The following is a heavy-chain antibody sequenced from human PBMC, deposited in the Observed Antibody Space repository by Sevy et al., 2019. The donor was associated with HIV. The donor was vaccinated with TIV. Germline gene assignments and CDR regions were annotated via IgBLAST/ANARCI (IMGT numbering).Heavy chain of an antibody. V-gene: IGHV3-30-3*01. Sequence: GGSLRLSCAASGFTFSSYAMHWVRQAPGKGLEGVAVISYDGSNKYYADSVKGRFTISRDNSKNTLYLQMNSLRAEDTAVYYCARGSETVNYFDYWGQGTLVTVSS. CDR2: ISYDGSNK. J-gene: IGHJ4*02. D-gene: IGHD4-17*01. CDR3: ARGSETVNYFDY. CDR1: GFTFSSYA.